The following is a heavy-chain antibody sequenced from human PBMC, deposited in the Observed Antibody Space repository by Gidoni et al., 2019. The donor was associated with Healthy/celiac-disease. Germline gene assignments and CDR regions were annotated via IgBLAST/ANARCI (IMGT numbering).Heavy chain of an antibody. CDR2: INHSGST. CDR3: ARKWYSSGWYGGRSPNNWFDP. Sequence: QVQLQQWGAGLLKPSETLSLTCAVYGGSFSGYYWSWIRQPPGKGLEWIGEINHSGSTNYNPSLKSRVTISVDTSKNQFSLKLSSVTAADTAVYYCARKWYSSGWYGGRSPNNWFDPWGQGTLVTVSS. CDR1: GGSFSGYY. D-gene: IGHD6-19*01. V-gene: IGHV4-34*01. J-gene: IGHJ5*02.